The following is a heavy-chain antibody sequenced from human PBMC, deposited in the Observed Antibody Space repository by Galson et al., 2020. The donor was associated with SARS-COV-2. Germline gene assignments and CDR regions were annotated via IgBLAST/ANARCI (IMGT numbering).Heavy chain of an antibody. Sequence: KMSGPTLVKPKQTLTLTCNVSGLSLSTSAVGVGWIRQPPGKALEWLALVFWDDDKRYNPSLKSGLTITKDTSRNQVVLTVTDMDPVDTATYYCARYRLTRFDHWGQGTLVTVAS. CDR2: VFWDDDK. D-gene: IGHD3-16*02. V-gene: IGHV2-5*02. J-gene: IGHJ4*02. CDR3: ARYRLTRFDH. CDR1: GLSLSTSAVG.